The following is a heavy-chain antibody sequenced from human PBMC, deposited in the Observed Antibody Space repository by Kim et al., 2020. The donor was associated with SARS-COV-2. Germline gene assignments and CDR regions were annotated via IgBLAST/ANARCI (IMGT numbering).Heavy chain of an antibody. V-gene: IGHV4-4*02. D-gene: IGHD1-1*01. Sequence: IKSRVTISVDKSKNQFSLKLSSVTAADTAVYYCAREVRYPLRYYYYYMDVWGKGTTVTVSS. J-gene: IGHJ6*03. CDR3: AREVRYPLRYYYYYMDV.